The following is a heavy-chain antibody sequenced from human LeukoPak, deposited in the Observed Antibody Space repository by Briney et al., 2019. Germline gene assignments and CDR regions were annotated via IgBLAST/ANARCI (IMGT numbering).Heavy chain of an antibody. D-gene: IGHD6-6*01. CDR1: GFTFSSYW. CDR3: ALIATRVAVDY. Sequence: GGSLRLSCAASGFTFSSYWMSWVRQAPGKGLEWVANIKQDGSEKYYVDSVKGRFTISRDNAKNSLYLQMDSLRAEDTAVYYCALIATRVAVDYWGQGTLVTVSS. V-gene: IGHV3-7*01. J-gene: IGHJ4*02. CDR2: IKQDGSEK.